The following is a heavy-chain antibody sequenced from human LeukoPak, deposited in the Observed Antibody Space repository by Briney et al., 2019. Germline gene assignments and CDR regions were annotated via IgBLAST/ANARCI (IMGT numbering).Heavy chain of an antibody. CDR1: GDSVSSNSVA. CDR3: ARERIAVAVFPFDY. Sequence: SQTLSLTCAISGDSVSSNSVAWNWIRQSPSRVLEWLVSTYYRSKWYNDYAVSVKSRITINPDTSKNQFSLQLNSVTPEDTAVYYCARERIAVAVFPFDYWGQGTLVTVSS. J-gene: IGHJ4*02. D-gene: IGHD6-19*01. CDR2: TYYRSKWYN. V-gene: IGHV6-1*01.